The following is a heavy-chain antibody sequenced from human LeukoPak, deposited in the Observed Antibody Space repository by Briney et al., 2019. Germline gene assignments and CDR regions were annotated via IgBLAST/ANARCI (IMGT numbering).Heavy chain of an antibody. Sequence: SSETLSLTCTVSGGSISSYYWSWIRQPPGKGLEWIGYIYYSGSTNYNPSLKSRVTISVDTSKNQFSLKLSSATAADTAVYYCARATTVTTNYYYGMDVWGQGTTVTVSS. CDR1: GGSISSYY. CDR3: ARATTVTTNYYYGMDV. V-gene: IGHV4-59*01. D-gene: IGHD4-17*01. CDR2: IYYSGST. J-gene: IGHJ6*02.